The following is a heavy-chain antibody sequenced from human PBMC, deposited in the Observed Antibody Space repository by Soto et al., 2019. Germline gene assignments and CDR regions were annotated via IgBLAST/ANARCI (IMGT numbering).Heavy chain of an antibody. J-gene: IGHJ4*01. V-gene: IGHV4-34*01. CDR2: INHSGST. CDR3: ARRDRGMITFGGVIVAGLGY. D-gene: IGHD3-16*02. CDR1: GGSFSGYY. Sequence: PSETLSLTCAVYGGSFSGYYWSWIRQPPRKGLEWIGEINHSGSTNSNPSLKSRVTISVDTSKNQFSLKLSSVTAADTAVYYCARRDRGMITFGGVIVAGLGYWGQGTLVTVSS.